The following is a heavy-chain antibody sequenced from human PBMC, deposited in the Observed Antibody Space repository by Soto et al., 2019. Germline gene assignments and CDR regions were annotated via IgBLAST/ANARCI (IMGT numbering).Heavy chain of an antibody. CDR1: GFTFSSYG. D-gene: IGHD3-22*01. Sequence: GGSLRLSCAASGFTFSSYGMHWVRQAPGKGLEWVAVIWYDGSNKYYVDSVKGRFTISRDNSKNTLYLQMNSLRAEDTAVYYCARSPTDSSGYYYGAFDIWGQGTMVTV. V-gene: IGHV3-33*01. CDR2: IWYDGSNK. CDR3: ARSPTDSSGYYYGAFDI. J-gene: IGHJ3*02.